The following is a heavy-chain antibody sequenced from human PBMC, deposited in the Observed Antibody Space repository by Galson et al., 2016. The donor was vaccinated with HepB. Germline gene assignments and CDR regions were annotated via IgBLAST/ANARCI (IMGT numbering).Heavy chain of an antibody. D-gene: IGHD5-18*01. V-gene: IGHV3-30*18. CDR2: ISYDGSVK. J-gene: IGHJ4*02. Sequence: SLRLSCAASGFIFSDYVIHWVRQAPGKGLEWVTVISYDGSVKYYADSLKGRFTISRDNSKNTVYLRMNSLRAEDTAVYYCAKGHTAMLASPFHYWGQGTLVTVSS. CDR3: AKGHTAMLASPFHY. CDR1: GFIFSDYV.